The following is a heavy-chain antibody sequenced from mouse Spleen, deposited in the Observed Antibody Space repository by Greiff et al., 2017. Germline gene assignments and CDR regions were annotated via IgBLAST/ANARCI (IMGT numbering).Heavy chain of an antibody. J-gene: IGHJ4*01. V-gene: IGHV5-17*01. CDR3: ARIYDGYLDAMDY. Sequence: EVMLVESGGGLVKPGGSLKLSCAASGFTFSDYGMHWVRQAPEKGLEWVAYISSGSSTIYYADTVKGRFTISRDNAKNTLFLQMTSLRSEDTAMYYCARIYDGYLDAMDYWGQGTSVTVSS. CDR1: GFTFSDYG. D-gene: IGHD2-3*01. CDR2: ISSGSSTI.